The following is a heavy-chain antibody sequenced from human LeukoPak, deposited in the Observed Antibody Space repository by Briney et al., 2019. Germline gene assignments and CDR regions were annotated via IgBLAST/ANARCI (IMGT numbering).Heavy chain of an antibody. Sequence: SETLSLTCAVSGDSISSSNWWTWVRQPPGKGLEWIGEIYHSGSANYNPSLKSRVTISVDKSKNQFSLKLSSVTAADTAVYYCARVTMIRGVILFYDYWGQGTLVTVSS. CDR2: IYHSGSA. J-gene: IGHJ4*02. CDR1: GDSISSSNW. D-gene: IGHD3-10*01. V-gene: IGHV4-4*02. CDR3: ARVTMIRGVILFYDY.